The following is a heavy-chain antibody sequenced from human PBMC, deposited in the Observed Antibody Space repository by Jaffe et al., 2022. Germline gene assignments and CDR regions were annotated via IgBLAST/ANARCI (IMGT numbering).Heavy chain of an antibody. J-gene: IGHJ3*02. CDR2: ISGSGGST. CDR1: GFTFSSYA. D-gene: IGHD4-17*01. Sequence: EVQLLESGGGLVQPGGSLRLSCAASGFTFSSYAMTWLRQAPGKGLEWVSAISGSGGSTYYADSVKGRFTISRDNSKNTLYLQMNSLRAEDTAVYYCAKPRGPSVGDYGDYQDAFDIWGQGTMVTVSS. V-gene: IGHV3-23*01. CDR3: AKPRGPSVGDYGDYQDAFDI.